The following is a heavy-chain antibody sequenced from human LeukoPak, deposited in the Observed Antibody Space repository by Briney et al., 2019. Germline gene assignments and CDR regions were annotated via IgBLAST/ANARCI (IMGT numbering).Heavy chain of an antibody. J-gene: IGHJ4*02. CDR3: ARSSRELVGYAPWELMPPFDY. CDR1: GFTFSSYA. D-gene: IGHD2-8*01. V-gene: IGHV3-23*01. CDR2: ISGSGRGGNT. Sequence: GGSLRLSCAASGFTFSSYAMNWVRQAPGKGLEWVSAISGSGRGGNTYYAGSVKGRFTISRDNSKNTLCLQMNSLRAEDTAVYYCARSSRELVGYAPWELMPPFDYWGQGTLVTVSS.